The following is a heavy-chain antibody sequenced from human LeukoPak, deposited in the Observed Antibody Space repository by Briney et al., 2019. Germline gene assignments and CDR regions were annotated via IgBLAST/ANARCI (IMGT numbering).Heavy chain of an antibody. Sequence: PGGSLRLSCAASGFTFSSYAMHWVRQAPGKGLEYVSGISTEGGSTYYANSVKGRFTISRDNSKNTPYLQMGSLRVEDMAVYYCASRSSGWYYDYWGQGTLVTVSS. J-gene: IGHJ4*02. CDR2: ISTEGGST. V-gene: IGHV3-64*01. D-gene: IGHD6-19*01. CDR3: ASRSSGWYYDY. CDR1: GFTFSSYA.